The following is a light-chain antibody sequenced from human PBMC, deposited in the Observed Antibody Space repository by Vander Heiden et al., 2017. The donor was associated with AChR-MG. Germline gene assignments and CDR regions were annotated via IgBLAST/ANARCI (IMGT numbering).Light chain of an antibody. J-gene: IGKJ4*01. CDR3: QKYNSAPLT. CDR1: QSISNY. Sequence: DIQMTQSPSPLSASVGHRVTITCRASQSISNYLAWYQQKPGKVPKLLIYAASTLQSGVPSRFSGSGSGTDFTLTISSLQPEDVATYYCQKYNSAPLTFGGGTKVEIK. CDR2: AAS. V-gene: IGKV1-27*01.